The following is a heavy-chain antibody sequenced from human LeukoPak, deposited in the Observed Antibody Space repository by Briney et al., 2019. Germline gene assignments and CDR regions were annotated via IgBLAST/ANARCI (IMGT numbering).Heavy chain of an antibody. CDR3: ARDHGYYGSSGQFDY. D-gene: IGHD3-22*01. V-gene: IGHV1-69*04. Sequence: GASVKVSCKASGGTFSSYAISWVRQAPGQGLEWMGRIIPILGIANYAQKFQGRVTITADKSTSTAYMELSSLRSEDTAVYYCARDHGYYGSSGQFDYWGQGTLVTVSS. CDR2: IIPILGIA. J-gene: IGHJ4*02. CDR1: GGTFSSYA.